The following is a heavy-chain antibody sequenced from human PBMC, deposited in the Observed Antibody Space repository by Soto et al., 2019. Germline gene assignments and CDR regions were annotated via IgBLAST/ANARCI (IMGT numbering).Heavy chain of an antibody. CDR3: ARVKGPAAITYYYYMDV. V-gene: IGHV1-3*01. CDR2: INAGNGNT. Sequence: ASVKVSCKASGYTFTSYAMHWVRQAPGQRLEWVGWINAGNGNTKYSQKFQGRVTITRDTSASTAYMELSSLRSEDTAVYYCARVKGPAAITYYYYMDVWGKGTTVTVSS. J-gene: IGHJ6*03. CDR1: GYTFTSYA. D-gene: IGHD2-2*01.